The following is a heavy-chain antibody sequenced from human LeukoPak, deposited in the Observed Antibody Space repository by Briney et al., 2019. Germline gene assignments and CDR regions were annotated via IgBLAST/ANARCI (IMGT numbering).Heavy chain of an antibody. Sequence: PSETLSLTCAVYGGSFSGYYWSWIRQPPGKGLEWIGEINHSGSTNYNPSLKSRVTISVDTSKNQFSLKLSSVTAADTAVYYCARVGWSRTRDWFDPWGQGTLVTVSS. J-gene: IGHJ5*02. CDR2: INHSGST. D-gene: IGHD1-7*01. V-gene: IGHV4-34*01. CDR3: ARVGWSRTRDWFDP. CDR1: GGSFSGYY.